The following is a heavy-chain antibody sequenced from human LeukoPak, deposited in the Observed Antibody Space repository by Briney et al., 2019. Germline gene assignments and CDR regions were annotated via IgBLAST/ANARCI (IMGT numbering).Heavy chain of an antibody. D-gene: IGHD3-10*01. CDR1: GFTFSDYY. J-gene: IGHJ6*03. V-gene: IGHV3-11*04. Sequence: GGSLRLSCAASGFTFSDYYMSWIRQAPGKGLEWVSYISSSGSTIYYADSVKGRFTISRDNSKNTLYLQMNSLRAEDTAVYYCARGMRPITMVRGVIYFDYYYYMDVWGKGTTVTVSS. CDR2: ISSSGSTI. CDR3: ARGMRPITMVRGVIYFDYYYYMDV.